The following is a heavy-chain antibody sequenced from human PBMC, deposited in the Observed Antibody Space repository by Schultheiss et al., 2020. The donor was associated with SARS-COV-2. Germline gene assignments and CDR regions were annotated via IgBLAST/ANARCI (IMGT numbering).Heavy chain of an antibody. V-gene: IGHV4-4*02. J-gene: IGHJ6*02. CDR2: IYHSGST. Sequence: SETLSLTCAVSGGSISSSNWWSWVRQPPGKGLEWIGEIYHSGSTNYNPSLKSRVTISVDTSKNQFSLKLSSVTAADTAVYYCARDGVLRYFDWSRNYYGMDVWGQGTTVTVSS. CDR3: ARDGVLRYFDWSRNYYGMDV. D-gene: IGHD3-9*01. CDR1: GGSISSSNW.